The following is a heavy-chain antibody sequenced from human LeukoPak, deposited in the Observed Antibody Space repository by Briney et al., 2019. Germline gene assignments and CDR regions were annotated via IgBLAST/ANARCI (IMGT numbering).Heavy chain of an antibody. V-gene: IGHV1-2*02. CDR3: ARGVLIQGRGAFDI. CDR2: IDPNTGDS. D-gene: IGHD3-9*01. J-gene: IGHJ3*02. Sequence: ASVKVSCKASEYTFTGYYIHWMRQAPGQGLEWMGWIDPNTGDSNYVQKFQGRVTMTRDTSTNTAYMELSSLTHDDTAVYYCARGVLIQGRGAFDIWGQGSMVTVSS. CDR1: EYTFTGYY.